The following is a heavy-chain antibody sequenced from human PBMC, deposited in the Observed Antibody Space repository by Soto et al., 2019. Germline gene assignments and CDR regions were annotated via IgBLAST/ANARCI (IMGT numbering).Heavy chain of an antibody. D-gene: IGHD6-13*01. Sequence: GGSLRLSCAASGFTFSSYSMNWVRQAPGKGLEWVSYISSSSSTIYYADSVKGRFTISRDNAKNTLYLQMNSLRDEDTAVYYCARDLRTSWYPSSYYYGMDVWGQGTTVTVSS. CDR3: ARDLRTSWYPSSYYYGMDV. J-gene: IGHJ6*02. CDR1: GFTFSSYS. V-gene: IGHV3-48*02. CDR2: ISSSSSTI.